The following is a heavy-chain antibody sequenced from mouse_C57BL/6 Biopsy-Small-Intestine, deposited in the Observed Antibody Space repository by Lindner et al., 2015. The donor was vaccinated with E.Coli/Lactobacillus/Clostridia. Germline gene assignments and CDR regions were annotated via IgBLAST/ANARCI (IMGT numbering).Heavy chain of an antibody. J-gene: IGHJ3*01. CDR3: ARSFEHGSSYKAWFAY. Sequence: VQLQESGPELVKPGASVKISCKTSGYSFTGYYMNWVKQSPEKSLEWIGEINPSTGGTIHNQKFKGKATMTVDKSSSTAYMELKSLTSEDSAVYYCARSFEHGSSYKAWFAYWGQGTLVTVPA. CDR2: INPSTGGT. CDR1: GYSFTGYY. D-gene: IGHD1-1*01. V-gene: IGHV1-42*01.